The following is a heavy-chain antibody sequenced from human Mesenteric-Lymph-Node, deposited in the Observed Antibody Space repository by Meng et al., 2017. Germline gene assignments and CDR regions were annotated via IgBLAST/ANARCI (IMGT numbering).Heavy chain of an antibody. D-gene: IGHD3-22*01. CDR1: GDSISSTDYY. CDR2: IYYSGSR. V-gene: IGHV4-30-4*01. Sequence: QLKEAGPGLVKPSQTLSLTCTVSGDSISSTDYYWSWVRQPPGKGLEWIGYIYYSGSRYYNPSLKSRVTISVDTSKNQFSLKLSSVTAADTAVYYCARVTGKIYYDGSGYPEAFDYWGQGTLVTVSS. J-gene: IGHJ4*02. CDR3: ARVTGKIYYDGSGYPEAFDY.